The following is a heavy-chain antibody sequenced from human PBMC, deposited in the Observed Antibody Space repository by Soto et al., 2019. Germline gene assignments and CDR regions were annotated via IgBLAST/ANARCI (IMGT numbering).Heavy chain of an antibody. J-gene: IGHJ3*02. CDR2: INPSGGST. Sequence: ASVKVSCKASGYTFTSYYMHWVRQAPGQGLEWMGIINPSGGSTSYAQKFQGRVTMTRDTSTSTVYMELSSLRSEDTAVYYCAKEADCSGGSCYLGAFDIWGQGTMVTVSS. CDR3: AKEADCSGGSCYLGAFDI. CDR1: GYTFTSYY. D-gene: IGHD2-15*01. V-gene: IGHV1-46*01.